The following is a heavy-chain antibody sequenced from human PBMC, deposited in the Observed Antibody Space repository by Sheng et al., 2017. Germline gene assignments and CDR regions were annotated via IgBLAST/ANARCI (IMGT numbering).Heavy chain of an antibody. CDR1: GFTFSSYE. V-gene: IGHV3-48*03. Sequence: EVQLVESGGGLVQPGGSLRLSCAASGFTFSSYEMNWVRQAPGKGLEWVSYISTSGSTIYYADSVKGRFTIFRDNAKNSLYLQMHSLRVEDTAVYYCARDASGWYYFDYWGQGTLVTVSS. CDR2: ISTSGSTI. CDR3: ARDASGWYYFDY. D-gene: IGHD6-19*01. J-gene: IGHJ4*02.